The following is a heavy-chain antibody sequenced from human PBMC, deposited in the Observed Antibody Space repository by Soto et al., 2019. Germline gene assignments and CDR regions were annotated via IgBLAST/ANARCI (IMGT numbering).Heavy chain of an antibody. V-gene: IGHV1-2*02. D-gene: IGHD2-2*01. CDR3: VRSYRRGELVPAAS. CDR1: VYTMSSHE. CDR2: MNPNSGAK. J-gene: IGHJ6*02. Sequence: SGNCAWKRAVYTMSSHEIRLGLQAPGQGLEWMGLMNPNSGAKRIAQKFQGRVTMTRDTSISTAYMERSRLTSDDTAVYYCVRSYRRGELVPAASWGQGPT.